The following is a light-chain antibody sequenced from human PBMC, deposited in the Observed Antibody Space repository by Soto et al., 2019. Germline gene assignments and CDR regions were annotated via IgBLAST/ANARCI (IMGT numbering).Light chain of an antibody. CDR2: GTS. J-gene: IGKJ1*01. V-gene: IGKV1-6*01. CDR3: LEDYSCPRT. Sequence: AIQLTQSPSSLSASVGDRVIITCRASQAIRTELGWYQQRPGKAPKLLIYGTSNLQSGVPSRFGGSGSGTDFTFTITGLQPEDFANDYCLEDYSCPRTFGHGTKVDVK. CDR1: QAIRTE.